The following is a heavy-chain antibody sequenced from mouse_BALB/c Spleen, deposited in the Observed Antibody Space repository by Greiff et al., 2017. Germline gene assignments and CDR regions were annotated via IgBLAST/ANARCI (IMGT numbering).Heavy chain of an antibody. CDR1: GYSFTSYW. J-gene: IGHJ4*01. V-gene: IGHV1-5*01. Sequence: EVKLLESGTVLARPGASVKMSCKASGYSFTSYWMHWVKQRPGQGLEWIGAIYPGNSDTSYNQKFKGKAKLTAVTSASTAYMELSSLTNEDSAVYYCTRSNYHYYAMDYWGQGTSVTVSS. CDR3: TRSNYHYYAMDY. CDR2: IYPGNSDT. D-gene: IGHD2-5*01.